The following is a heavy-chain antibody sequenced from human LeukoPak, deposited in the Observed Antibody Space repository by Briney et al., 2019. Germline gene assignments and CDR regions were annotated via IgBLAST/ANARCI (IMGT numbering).Heavy chain of an antibody. J-gene: IGHJ4*02. V-gene: IGHV3-21*01. Sequence: GGSLRLSCEASGFTFSRYAMTWVRQAPGKGLEWVSSISSGSAYIYYADSVKGRFTIFRDNGKNSLYLQMNSLRAEDTAVYYCARDIAGISDSWGQGTLVTVSS. D-gene: IGHD6-13*01. CDR3: ARDIAGISDS. CDR2: ISSGSAYI. CDR1: GFTFSRYA.